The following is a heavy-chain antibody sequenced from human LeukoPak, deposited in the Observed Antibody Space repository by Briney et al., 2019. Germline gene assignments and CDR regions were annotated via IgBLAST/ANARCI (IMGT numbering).Heavy chain of an antibody. CDR1: GVAFSSHA. V-gene: IGHV3-23*01. D-gene: IGHD1-1*01. CDR2: ISGSGGRT. CDR3: GKYRGRAIYYYMDV. J-gene: IGHJ6*03. Sequence: HPGGSLRLSCAASGVAFSSHAMSWVRQAPGKGLEWGSAISGSGGRTDYADSVKGRFTISRDNPKDTLYLQMKNLRVEDTAVYCDGKYRGRAIYYYMDVWGKGTTVTVPS.